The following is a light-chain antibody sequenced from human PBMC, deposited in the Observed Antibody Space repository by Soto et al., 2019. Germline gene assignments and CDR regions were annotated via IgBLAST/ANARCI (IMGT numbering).Light chain of an antibody. J-gene: IGLJ1*01. Sequence: QSALTQPASVSGSPGQSISISCPGTSSDVGGYNYVSWYQQHPGKAPKVIIYDVSNRPSGVSDRFSGSKSGNTASLTISGLQAEDEADYYCSSYGGSSTYVFGTGTKVTVL. V-gene: IGLV2-14*01. CDR1: SSDVGGYNY. CDR2: DVS. CDR3: SSYGGSSTYV.